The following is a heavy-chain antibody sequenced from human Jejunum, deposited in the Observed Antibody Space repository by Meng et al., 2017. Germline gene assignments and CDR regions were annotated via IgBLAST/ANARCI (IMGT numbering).Heavy chain of an antibody. V-gene: IGHV4-34*01. CDR1: GGSLSGYC. D-gene: IGHD3-16*01. Sequence: QEQSQQWCAGLLKASEPLSRACACSGGSLSGYCWSQIRQPPGKGLEWIGEVSNSGWTKYNPSLKSRVTISLETSKNQFSLKMSSVTAADKAVYYCVRGNNYVWGMIPWGQGTLVTVSS. J-gene: IGHJ5*02. CDR2: VSNSGWT. CDR3: VRGNNYVWGMIP.